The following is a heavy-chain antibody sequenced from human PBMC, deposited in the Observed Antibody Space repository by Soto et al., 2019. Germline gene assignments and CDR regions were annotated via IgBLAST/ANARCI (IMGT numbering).Heavy chain of an antibody. Sequence: SGPTLVNPTQTLTLTCTFSGFSLSTSGMCVSWIRQPPGKALEWLARIDWDDDKYYSTSLKTRLTISKDTSTNQVVLTMTNMDPVDTATYYCAGIGCCGSASCGYFDYWGQGTLVTVSS. CDR2: IDWDDDK. J-gene: IGHJ4*02. CDR3: AGIGCCGSASCGYFDY. V-gene: IGHV2-70*11. CDR1: GFSLSTSGMC. D-gene: IGHD2-2*03.